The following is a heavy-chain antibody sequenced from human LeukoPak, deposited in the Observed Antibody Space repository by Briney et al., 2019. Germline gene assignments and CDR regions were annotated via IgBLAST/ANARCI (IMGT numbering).Heavy chain of an antibody. CDR2: ISSGGSII. Sequence: PGGSLRLSCAASGFTFSSYGMSWVRQAPGKGLEWVSYISSGGSIIYYADSVKGRFTISRDNAKNSLFLQMNSLRPEDTAVYYCESLHYWGQGTLVTVSS. V-gene: IGHV3-48*04. CDR3: ESLHY. J-gene: IGHJ4*02. CDR1: GFTFSSYG.